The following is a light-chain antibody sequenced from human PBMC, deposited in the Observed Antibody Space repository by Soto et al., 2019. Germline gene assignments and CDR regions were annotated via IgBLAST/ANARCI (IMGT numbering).Light chain of an antibody. CDR3: QQYGSSVYT. J-gene: IGKJ2*01. CDR2: GTS. CDR1: QSVDSNY. V-gene: IGKV3-20*01. Sequence: ENVLTQSPGTLSLSPGERATLSCRASQSVDSNYLAWYQQKPGQAPRLLIYGTSTRATGIPDRFSGSGSGTDFTLTINRLEPEDLGVYYCQQYGSSVYTFGQGTKLDIK.